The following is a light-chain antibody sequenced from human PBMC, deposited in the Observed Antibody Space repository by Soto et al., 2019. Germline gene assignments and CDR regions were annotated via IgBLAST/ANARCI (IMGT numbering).Light chain of an antibody. V-gene: IGKV1-33*01. J-gene: IGKJ2*02. CDR3: QQWDNLRT. CDR2: DAS. Sequence: IQVTQSPSSLSASIGDKVTITCQTSQGVRLCLNWYQHKPGKAPKLLIHDASTLETGVPSRFSGSGSGTDFTLTISDMQPDDIATYYCQQWDNLRTFGQGTKLDIK. CDR1: QGVRLC.